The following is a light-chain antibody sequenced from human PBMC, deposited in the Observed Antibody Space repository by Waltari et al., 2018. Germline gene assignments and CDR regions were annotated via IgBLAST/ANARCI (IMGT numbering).Light chain of an antibody. Sequence: QSALTQPPSASGSPGQSVTISCTGTSSDVGGYNYVSWYQQHPGEAPELIIYEVYKRPSGVPDRFSGSKSGNTASLTVSGLQDEDEADYYCRSYAGRNTLVFGGGTKLTVL. CDR2: EVY. CDR1: SSDVGGYNY. V-gene: IGLV2-8*01. CDR3: RSYAGRNTLV. J-gene: IGLJ3*02.